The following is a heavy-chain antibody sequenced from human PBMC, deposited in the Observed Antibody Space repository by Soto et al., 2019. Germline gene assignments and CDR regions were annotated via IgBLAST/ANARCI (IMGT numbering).Heavy chain of an antibody. CDR1: GFTFSNYW. V-gene: IGHV3-74*01. CDR3: VRGSVYNWRGDF. Sequence: EVQLVVSGGDLIQPGGSLRLSCAASGFTFSNYWMHWVRQAPGKGLVWVSRINGDGSTTSYADSVKGRFTISRDNAKHTLSLQMNSLRAEDTAVYYCVRGSVYNWRGDFWGQGTLVTVSS. J-gene: IGHJ4*02. D-gene: IGHD1-20*01. CDR2: INGDGSTT.